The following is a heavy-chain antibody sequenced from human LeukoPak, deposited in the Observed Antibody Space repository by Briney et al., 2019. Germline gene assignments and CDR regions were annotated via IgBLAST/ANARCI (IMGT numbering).Heavy chain of an antibody. CDR3: ARLVATIPNGPTLDDNWFDP. V-gene: IGHV5-51*01. CDR1: RYSFTSYW. CDR2: IYPGDSDT. D-gene: IGHD5-12*01. J-gene: IGHJ5*02. Sequence: GQSLKISCKGSRYSFTSYWIGWVRQMRGKGLEWMGIIYPGDSDTRYSPSFQGQVTISADKSISTTYLQWSSLKASDTAMYYCARLVATIPNGPTLDDNWFDPWGQGTLVTVSS.